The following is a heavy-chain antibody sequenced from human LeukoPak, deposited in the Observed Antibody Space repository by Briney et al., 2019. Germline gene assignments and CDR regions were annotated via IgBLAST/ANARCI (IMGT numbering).Heavy chain of an antibody. Sequence: QPGGSLRLSCAASGFTFSSYWMSWVRQAPGKGLEWVANIKQDGSEKYYVDSVKGRFTISRDNAKNSLYLQMNSLRAEDTAVYYCARDRGLPPYYYMDVWGKGTTVTVSS. CDR1: GFTFSSYW. V-gene: IGHV3-7*01. D-gene: IGHD5-12*01. J-gene: IGHJ6*03. CDR3: ARDRGLPPYYYMDV. CDR2: IKQDGSEK.